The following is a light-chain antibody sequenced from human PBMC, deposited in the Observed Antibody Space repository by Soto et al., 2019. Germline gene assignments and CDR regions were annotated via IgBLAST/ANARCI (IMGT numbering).Light chain of an antibody. V-gene: IGKV3-20*01. Sequence: EIVLTQSPGTLSLSPGQRATLSCRASQSVTTNYLAWYQQKPGQAPRLLIYGASFRAAGIPDRFSGSGSGTDFTLTINALEPGDFAVHFCQQYYSSPFTFGPGTTVDI. J-gene: IGKJ3*01. CDR2: GAS. CDR3: QQYYSSPFT. CDR1: QSVTTNY.